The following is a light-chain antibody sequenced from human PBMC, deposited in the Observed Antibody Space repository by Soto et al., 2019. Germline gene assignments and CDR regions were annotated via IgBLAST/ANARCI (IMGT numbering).Light chain of an antibody. Sequence: QSALTQPRSVSGSPGQSVTISCTGTSSDVGAYDYVSWYQQHPDKAPKLMIYEVSNRPSGVSNRFSGSKSVNTATLTISGLQAEDEADYYCSSYTSSSTRVFGTGTKVTVL. CDR3: SSYTSSSTRV. CDR1: SSDVGAYDY. J-gene: IGLJ1*01. V-gene: IGLV2-14*03. CDR2: EVS.